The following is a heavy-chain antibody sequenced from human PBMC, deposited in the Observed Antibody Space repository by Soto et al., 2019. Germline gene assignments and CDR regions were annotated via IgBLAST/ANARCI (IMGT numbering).Heavy chain of an antibody. Sequence: GGSLRLSCAASGFTFSSYTMHWVRQAPGKGLEWVAVISYDGSNKYYADSVKGRFTISRDNSKNTLYLQMNSLRPEDTAIYYRARPWGGGPLDYWGQGTLVTVSS. V-gene: IGHV3-30-3*01. CDR1: GFTFSSYT. J-gene: IGHJ4*02. D-gene: IGHD3-16*01. CDR3: ARPWGGGPLDY. CDR2: ISYDGSNK.